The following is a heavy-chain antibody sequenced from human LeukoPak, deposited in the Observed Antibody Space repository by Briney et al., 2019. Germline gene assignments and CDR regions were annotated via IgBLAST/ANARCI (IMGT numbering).Heavy chain of an antibody. CDR2: IYYSGST. CDR1: GGSISSYY. J-gene: IGHJ4*02. V-gene: IGHV4-59*08. D-gene: IGHD3-9*01. CDR3: ARWTGDWDRDPETYFDY. Sequence: SETLSLTCTVSGGSISSYYWSWIRQPPGKGLEWIGYIYYSGSTNYNPSLKSRVTISVDTSKNQFPLKLSSVTAADTAVYYCARWTGDWDRDPETYFDYWGQGTLVTVSS.